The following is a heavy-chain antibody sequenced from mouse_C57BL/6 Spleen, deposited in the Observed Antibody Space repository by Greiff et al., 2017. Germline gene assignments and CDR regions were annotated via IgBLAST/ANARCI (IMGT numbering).Heavy chain of an antibody. CDR3: ARDQVDGYEGGDYAMDY. Sequence: EVQLQQSGPGLVKPSQSLSLTCSVTGYSITSGYYWNWIRQFPGNKLEWMGYISYDGSNNYNPSLKNRISITRDTSKNQFFLKLNSVTTEDTATYYCARDQVDGYEGGDYAMDYWGQGTSVTVSS. V-gene: IGHV3-6*01. CDR2: ISYDGSN. D-gene: IGHD2-2*01. J-gene: IGHJ4*01. CDR1: GYSITSGYY.